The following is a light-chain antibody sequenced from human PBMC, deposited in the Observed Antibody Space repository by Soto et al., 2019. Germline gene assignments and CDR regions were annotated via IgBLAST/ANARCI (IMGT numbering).Light chain of an antibody. J-gene: IGLJ1*01. CDR3: SSYTSSSTYV. CDR1: SSDVGGYNY. V-gene: IGLV2-14*01. CDR2: DVS. Sequence: QSVLTHPASVSWSPGQSITISCTGTSSDVGGYNYVSWYQQRPGKAPKLMIYDVSNRPSGVSNRFSGSKSGNTASLTISGLQAEDEADYYCSSYTSSSTYVFGTGTKVTVL.